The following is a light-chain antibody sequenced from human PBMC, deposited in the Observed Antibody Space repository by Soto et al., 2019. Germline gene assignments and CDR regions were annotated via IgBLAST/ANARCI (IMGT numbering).Light chain of an antibody. V-gene: IGKV1-39*01. CDR2: STS. CDR3: QQSYSHMYT. Sequence: DIQMTQSPSSLSASVGDRVTITCRASQSISRYLNWYQQKPGKAPELLISSTSTLQSGVPSRFSGSGSGTDFTLTIISLQAEDFATYDCQQSYSHMYTFGQGAKLEIK. CDR1: QSISRY. J-gene: IGKJ2*01.